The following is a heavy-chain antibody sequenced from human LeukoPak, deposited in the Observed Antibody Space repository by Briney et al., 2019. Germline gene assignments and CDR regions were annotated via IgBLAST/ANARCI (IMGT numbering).Heavy chain of an antibody. J-gene: IGHJ4*02. V-gene: IGHV3-7*01. CDR2: IKPDGSGK. CDR1: GFTFSPYW. D-gene: IGHD3-10*01. Sequence: GGSLRLSCAASGFTFSPYWMSWVRQAPGKGLEWVASIKPDGSGKYYVDSVKGRFTISRDNAKNSLYLQVNSLRAEDTAVYYCARMALITKVRGVLIGGLDYWGQGTLVTVSS. CDR3: ARMALITKVRGVLIGGLDY.